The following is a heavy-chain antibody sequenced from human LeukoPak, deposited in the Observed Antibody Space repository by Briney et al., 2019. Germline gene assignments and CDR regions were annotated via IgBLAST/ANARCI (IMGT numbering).Heavy chain of an antibody. V-gene: IGHV4-34*01. CDR1: GGSFSGYY. D-gene: IGHD2-2*02. Sequence: PSETLSLTCAVYGGSFSGYYWSWIRQPPGKGLEWMGEINHSGSTNYNPCLKGRVTISVDTSKNQFSLKLSSVTAADTAVYYCARGLYCSSTSCYTFDYWGQGTLVTVSS. CDR2: INHSGST. CDR3: ARGLYCSSTSCYTFDY. J-gene: IGHJ4*02.